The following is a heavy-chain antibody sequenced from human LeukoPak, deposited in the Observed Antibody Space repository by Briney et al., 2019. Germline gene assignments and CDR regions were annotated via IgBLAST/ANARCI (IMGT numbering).Heavy chain of an antibody. J-gene: IGHJ4*02. CDR1: GFSFSGSW. D-gene: IGHD3-10*01. CDR3: ATAGGAI. Sequence: GGSLRLSCAASGFSFSGSWMTWVRQSPGKGLECVANIKEDGSVKAYVDSVRGRLTISRDNAKNSLYLQMNSLRAEDTAVHYCATAGGAIWGQGTLVTVSS. V-gene: IGHV3-7*01. CDR2: IKEDGSVK.